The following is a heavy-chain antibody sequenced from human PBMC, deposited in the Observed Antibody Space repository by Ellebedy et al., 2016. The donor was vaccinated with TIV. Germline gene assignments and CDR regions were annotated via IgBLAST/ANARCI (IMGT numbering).Heavy chain of an antibody. Sequence: SETLSLTCTVSRGSISSYYWSWIRQPPGKGLEWIGYIHYSGSTSYNPSLKSRLTISVDMSKNQFSLKLSSVTAADTAVYYCARVLIHVVPAAFDYWGQGTLVTVSS. V-gene: IGHV4-59*01. D-gene: IGHD2-21*01. CDR2: IHYSGST. CDR3: ARVLIHVVPAAFDY. J-gene: IGHJ4*02. CDR1: RGSISSYY.